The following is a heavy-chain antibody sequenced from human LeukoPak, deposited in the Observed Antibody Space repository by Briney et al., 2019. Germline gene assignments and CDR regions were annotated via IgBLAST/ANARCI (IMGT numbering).Heavy chain of an antibody. J-gene: IGHJ3*02. D-gene: IGHD3-22*01. CDR3: ATRSSRLLRAAFDI. CDR2: FDPEDGET. Sequence: VASVKVSCKVSGYTLTELSMHWVRQAPGKGLEWMGGFDPEDGETIYAQKFQGRVTMTEDTSTDTAYMELSSPRSEDTAVYYCATRSSRLLRAAFDIWGQGTMVTVSS. CDR1: GYTLTELS. V-gene: IGHV1-24*01.